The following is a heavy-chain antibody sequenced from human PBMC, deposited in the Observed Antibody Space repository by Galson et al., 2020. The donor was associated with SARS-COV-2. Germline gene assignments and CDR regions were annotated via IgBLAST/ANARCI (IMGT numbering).Heavy chain of an antibody. Sequence: GESLKISCKASGYNFTGLYMHWVRQAPGQGLEWMGWINPNSGGTNYAQKFQGWVTMTRETSISTAYMELSRLGSDDAAVYYCGRGSLSGSYYHCGMGAGGHGNTVIVFS. V-gene: IGHV1-2*04. D-gene: IGHD1-26*01. J-gene: IGHJ6*02. CDR1: GYNFTGLY. CDR3: GRGSLSGSYYHCGMGA. CDR2: INPNSGGT.